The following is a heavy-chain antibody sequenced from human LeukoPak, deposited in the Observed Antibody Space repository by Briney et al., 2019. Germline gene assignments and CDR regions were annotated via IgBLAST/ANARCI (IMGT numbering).Heavy chain of an antibody. CDR2: ISNDGTNK. Sequence: PGTSLRLSCGASGSIFRSFAMHWVRQAPGKGLEWVAAISNDGTNKDSADSVRGRFTISRDNSKNTLDLQMDSLRPEDTAVYYCVRDKGASTYWYFDVWGRGTLVTVSS. D-gene: IGHD3-16*01. V-gene: IGHV3-30*04. CDR3: VRDKGASTYWYFDV. CDR1: GSIFRSFA. J-gene: IGHJ2*01.